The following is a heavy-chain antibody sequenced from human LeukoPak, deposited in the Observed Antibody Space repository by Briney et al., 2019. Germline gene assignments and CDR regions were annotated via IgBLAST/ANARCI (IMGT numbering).Heavy chain of an antibody. D-gene: IGHD3-9*01. CDR1: GFTFSSFW. J-gene: IGHJ4*02. Sequence: GGSLRLSCAASGFTFSSFWMTWVRQAPGKGLEWVANIKPDGSEKSYVDSVKGRFTVSRDNAKNSLYLHMNSLRAEDTAVYYCAKAKGYDILTGLDYWGQGTLVTVSS. CDR2: IKPDGSEK. V-gene: IGHV3-7*03. CDR3: AKAKGYDILTGLDY.